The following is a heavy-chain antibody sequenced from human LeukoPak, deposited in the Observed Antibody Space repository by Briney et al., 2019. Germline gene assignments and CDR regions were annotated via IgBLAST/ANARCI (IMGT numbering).Heavy chain of an antibody. Sequence: SETLSLTCAVYGGSFSGYYWSSIRQPPGRGLEWIGEINHSGSTNYNPSLKSRVTISVDTSKNQFSLKLSSVTAADTAVYYCAVTVIAAAGDDAFDIWGQGTMVTVSS. CDR3: AVTVIAAAGDDAFDI. D-gene: IGHD6-13*01. V-gene: IGHV4-34*01. J-gene: IGHJ3*02. CDR1: GGSFSGYY. CDR2: INHSGST.